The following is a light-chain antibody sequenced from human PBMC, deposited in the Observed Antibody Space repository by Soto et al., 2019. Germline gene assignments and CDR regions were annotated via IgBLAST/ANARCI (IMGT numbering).Light chain of an antibody. CDR3: QQYGSSPWT. CDR2: GSS. V-gene: IGKV3-20*01. Sequence: EIVLTQSPGTLSLSPGERATLSCRATQNVSSSYLAWYHHKPGQAPRLLIYGSSARATAIPDRFSVSGSGTDFTLTISRLEPEDFAVYYCQQYGSSPWTFGRGTKVDIK. J-gene: IGKJ1*01. CDR1: QNVSSSY.